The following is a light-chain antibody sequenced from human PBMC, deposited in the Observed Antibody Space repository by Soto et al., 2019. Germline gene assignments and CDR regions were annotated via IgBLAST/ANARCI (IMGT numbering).Light chain of an antibody. Sequence: EIVLTQSPGTLSLSPGERATLSCRASQSVSSSYLAWYQQKPGPAPRLLIYGASSRATGIPDRFSGSGSGTDFTLTISRLEPEDFAVYYCQQYESSLRTFGQGTKVEIK. CDR3: QQYESSLRT. CDR2: GAS. J-gene: IGKJ1*01. V-gene: IGKV3-20*01. CDR1: QSVSSSY.